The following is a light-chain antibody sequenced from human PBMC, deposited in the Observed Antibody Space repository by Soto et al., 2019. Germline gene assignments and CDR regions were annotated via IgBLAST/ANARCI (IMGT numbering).Light chain of an antibody. CDR3: QQTYSSPIT. V-gene: IGKV1-39*01. CDR2: GAS. Sequence: DIQMTQSPSSLAASVGDRVTIPCRASQDIGNYLNWYQQKPGKAPQLLIYGASSLQSGVPSRFSGSGSGTYFTLTISSLQPEDFATYYCQQTYSSPITFGQGTRLDIK. CDR1: QDIGNY. J-gene: IGKJ5*01.